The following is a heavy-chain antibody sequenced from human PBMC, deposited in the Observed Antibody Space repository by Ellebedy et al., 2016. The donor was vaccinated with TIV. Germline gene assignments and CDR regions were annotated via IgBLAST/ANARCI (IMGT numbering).Heavy chain of an antibody. CDR3: ASGITLAGTGGY. J-gene: IGHJ4*02. Sequence: PGGSLRLSCAASGFTFSTYWMSWVRQAPGKGLEWVANIKQDGSEKYYVDSVKGRFTISRDNAKNSLSLQMISLRAEDTAVYYCASGITLAGTGGYWGQGTLVTVSS. CDR2: IKQDGSEK. D-gene: IGHD6-19*01. CDR1: GFTFSTYW. V-gene: IGHV3-7*01.